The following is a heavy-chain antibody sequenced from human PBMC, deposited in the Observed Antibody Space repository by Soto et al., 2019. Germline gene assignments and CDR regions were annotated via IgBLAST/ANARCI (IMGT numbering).Heavy chain of an antibody. Sequence: RASVKVSCKASGYTFTSCYMRWVRQAPGQGLEWMGIINPSGGSTSYAQKFQGRVTMTRDTSTSTVYMELSSLRSEDTAVYYCARDRIAAAGTSNWFDPWGQGALVTVSS. CDR2: INPSGGST. J-gene: IGHJ5*02. CDR1: GYTFTSCY. CDR3: ARDRIAAAGTSNWFDP. D-gene: IGHD6-13*01. V-gene: IGHV1-46*01.